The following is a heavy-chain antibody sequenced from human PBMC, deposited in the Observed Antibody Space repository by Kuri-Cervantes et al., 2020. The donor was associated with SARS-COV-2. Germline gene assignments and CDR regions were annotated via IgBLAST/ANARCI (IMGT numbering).Heavy chain of an antibody. CDR1: GGSISSSSYY. CDR2: IYYSGST. Sequence: ETLSLTCTVSGGSISSSSYYWGWIRQPPGKGLEWIGSIYYSGSTYYNPSLKSRVTISVDTSKNQFSLKLSSVTAADTAVYYCARHANSSSWYGYYYYYGMDVWGQGTMVTVSS. D-gene: IGHD6-13*01. CDR3: ARHANSSSWYGYYYYYGMDV. V-gene: IGHV4-39*01. J-gene: IGHJ6*02.